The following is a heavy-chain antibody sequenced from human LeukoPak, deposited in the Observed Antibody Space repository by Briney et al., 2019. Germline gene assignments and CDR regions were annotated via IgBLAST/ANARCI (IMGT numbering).Heavy chain of an antibody. V-gene: IGHV3-23*01. Sequence: GGSLRLSCAASGFTFSSYAMSWVRQAPGKGLEWVSAISGSGGSTYYADSVKGRFTISRDNAKNSLYLQMNSLRAEDTAVYYCARANYDSSGYHLQHWGQGTLVTVSS. J-gene: IGHJ1*01. CDR1: GFTFSSYA. D-gene: IGHD3-22*01. CDR3: ARANYDSSGYHLQH. CDR2: ISGSGGST.